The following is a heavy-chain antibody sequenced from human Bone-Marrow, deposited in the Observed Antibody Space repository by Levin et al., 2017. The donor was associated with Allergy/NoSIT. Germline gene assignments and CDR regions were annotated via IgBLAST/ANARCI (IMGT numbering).Heavy chain of an antibody. CDR1: GFSFNSFT. Sequence: GGSLRLSCAASGFSFNSFTMNWVRQAPGKGLEWVSYISSSSRDVYYGDSLKGRFTISRDNAKNSVYLQMNSLRAEDTAVYYCARLSGTFRLDYWGQGILVTVSS. CDR2: ISSSSRDV. CDR3: ARLSGTFRLDY. V-gene: IGHV3-21*01. J-gene: IGHJ4*02. D-gene: IGHD1-26*01.